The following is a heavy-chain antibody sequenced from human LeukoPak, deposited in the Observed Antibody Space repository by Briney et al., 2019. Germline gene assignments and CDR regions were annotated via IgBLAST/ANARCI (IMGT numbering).Heavy chain of an antibody. CDR1: GGTFSSYA. CDR2: IIPIFGTA. D-gene: IGHD6-13*01. CDR3: ARGIRYSSSWAHAGWFDP. Sequence: GSSVKVSCKASGGTFSSYATSWVRQAPGQGLEWMGGIIPIFGTANYAQKFQGRVTITADESTSTAYMELSSLRSEDTAVYYCARGIRYSSSWAHAGWFDPWGQGTLVTVSS. V-gene: IGHV1-69*01. J-gene: IGHJ5*02.